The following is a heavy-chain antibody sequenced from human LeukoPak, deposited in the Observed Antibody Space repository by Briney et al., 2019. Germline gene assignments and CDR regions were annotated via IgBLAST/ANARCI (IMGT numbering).Heavy chain of an antibody. Sequence: ASVKVSCKASGYTFTGYYMHWVRQAPGQGLEWMGWINPNGGGTNYAQKFQGRVTMTRDTSISTAYMELSRLRSDDTAVYYCARGLWYYGSGSLVGYWGQGTLVTVSS. CDR1: GYTFTGYY. CDR2: INPNGGGT. V-gene: IGHV1-2*02. J-gene: IGHJ4*02. D-gene: IGHD3-10*01. CDR3: ARGLWYYGSGSLVGY.